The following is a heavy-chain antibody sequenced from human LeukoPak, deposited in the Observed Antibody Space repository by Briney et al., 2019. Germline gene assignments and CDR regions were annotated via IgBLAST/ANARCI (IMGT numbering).Heavy chain of an antibody. V-gene: IGHV1-69*05. CDR3: ARGFGESGAFDI. Sequence: SVKVSCKASGYTFTSYYMHWVRQAPGQGLEWMGRIIPIFGTANYAQKFQGRVTITTDESTSTAYMELSSLRSEDTAVYYCARGFGESGAFDIWGQGTMVTASS. CDR2: IIPIFGTA. D-gene: IGHD3-10*01. CDR1: GYTFTSYY. J-gene: IGHJ3*02.